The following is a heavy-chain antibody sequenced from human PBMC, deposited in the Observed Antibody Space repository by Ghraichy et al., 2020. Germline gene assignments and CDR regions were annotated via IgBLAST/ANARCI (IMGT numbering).Heavy chain of an antibody. D-gene: IGHD3-9*01. CDR3: ARVRIYDILTGYFLNDYYYYGMDV. J-gene: IGHJ6*02. CDR1: GYTFTSYD. Sequence: ASVKVSCKASGYTFTSYDINWVRQATGQGLEWMGWMNPNSGNTGYAQKFQGRVTMTRNTSISTAYMELSSLRSEDTAVYYCARVRIYDILTGYFLNDYYYYGMDVWGQGTTVTVSS. CDR2: MNPNSGNT. V-gene: IGHV1-8*01.